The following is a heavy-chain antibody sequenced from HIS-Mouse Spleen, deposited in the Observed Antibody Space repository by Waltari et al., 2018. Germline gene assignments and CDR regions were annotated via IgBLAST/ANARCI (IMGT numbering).Heavy chain of an antibody. V-gene: IGHV4-34*01. Sequence: QVQLQQWGAGLLKPSETLSLTCAVYGGSFSGYYWSWIRQPPGKGLEWIGEINHSGSTNYNPSLKSRVTISVDTSKNQFSLKLSPVTAADTAVYYCARGRVEEHRAAAGLYYFDYWGQGTLVTVSS. J-gene: IGHJ4*02. CDR1: GGSFSGYY. CDR2: INHSGST. CDR3: ARGRVEEHRAAAGLYYFDY. D-gene: IGHD6-13*01.